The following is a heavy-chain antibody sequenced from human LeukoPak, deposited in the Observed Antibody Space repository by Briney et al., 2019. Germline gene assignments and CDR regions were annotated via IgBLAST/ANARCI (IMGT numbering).Heavy chain of an antibody. CDR3: ARDTNAGYSSGLIDY. CDR2: ISAYNGNT. J-gene: IGHJ4*02. Sequence: APVKASCKASGYTFTSYGISWVRQAPGQGLEWMGWISAYNGNTNYAQKLQGRVTMTTDTSTSTAYMELRSLRSDDTAVYYCARDTNAGYSSGLIDYWGQGTLVTVSS. D-gene: IGHD6-19*01. CDR1: GYTFTSYG. V-gene: IGHV1-18*01.